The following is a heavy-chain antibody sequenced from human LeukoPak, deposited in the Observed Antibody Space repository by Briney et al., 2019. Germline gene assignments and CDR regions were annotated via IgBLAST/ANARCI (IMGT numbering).Heavy chain of an antibody. CDR1: GFTFSSYA. CDR3: AKDRDRYSSSDAFDI. D-gene: IGHD6-6*01. V-gene: IGHV3-30-3*01. J-gene: IGHJ3*02. Sequence: GRSLRLSCAASGFTFSSYAMHWVRQAPGKGLEWVAVISYDGSNKYYADSVKGRFTISRDNSKNTLYLQMNSLRAEDMALYYCAKDRDRYSSSDAFDIWGQGTMVTVSS. CDR2: ISYDGSNK.